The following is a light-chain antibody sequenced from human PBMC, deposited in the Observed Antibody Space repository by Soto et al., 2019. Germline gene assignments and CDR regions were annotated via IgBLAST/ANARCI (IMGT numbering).Light chain of an antibody. CDR3: AIWYSSTVV. Sequence: QPVLTQPTSLSASPGASARFTCTLRSGINVGTYRIYWYQQKPGSPPRYLLRYRSDSDKQQGSGVPSRFSGSKDASTNAGLLLISGLQSEDEADYYCAIWYSSTVVFGGGTKLTVL. CDR2: YRSDSDK. V-gene: IGLV5-39*01. CDR1: SGINVGTYR. J-gene: IGLJ2*01.